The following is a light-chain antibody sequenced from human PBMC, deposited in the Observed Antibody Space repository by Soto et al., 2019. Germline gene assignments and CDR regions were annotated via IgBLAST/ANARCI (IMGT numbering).Light chain of an antibody. CDR3: SSYTRSSNWV. CDR1: SSDIGAYNH. V-gene: IGLV2-8*01. J-gene: IGLJ3*02. Sequence: QSVLTQPPSAAGSPGQSVTISCTGTSSDIGAYNHVSWYQQHPGEAPKLMIYEVSRRPSGVPDGFSGSNSVNTASMTGSGLQAADEAEYYCSSYTRSSNWVFGGGTQLTFL. CDR2: EVS.